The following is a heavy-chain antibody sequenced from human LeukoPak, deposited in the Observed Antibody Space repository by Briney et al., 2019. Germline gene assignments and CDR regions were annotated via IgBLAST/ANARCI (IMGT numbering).Heavy chain of an antibody. CDR3: ARQTGSGLFILP. CDR1: GGSISIGGYY. Sequence: SETLSLTCTVSGGSISIGGYYWSWIRQPAGKGLEWIGHIYTSGSTNYNPSLKSRITISVDTSKNQFSLRLTSVTAADTAVYYCARQTGSGLFILPGGQGTLVTVSS. J-gene: IGHJ4*02. D-gene: IGHD3/OR15-3a*01. V-gene: IGHV4-61*09. CDR2: IYTSGST.